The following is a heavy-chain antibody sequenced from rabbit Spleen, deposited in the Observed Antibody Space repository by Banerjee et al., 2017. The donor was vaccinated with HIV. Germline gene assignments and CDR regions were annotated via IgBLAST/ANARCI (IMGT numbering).Heavy chain of an antibody. Sequence: QSLEESGGDLVKPGASLTLTCAASGFSFSSGYYMCWVRQAPGKGLEWIACIVAGSGGTTYCASWAKGRFTISKTSSTTVTLQMTSLTAADTATYFCARFYAGYGDFGYAAMWGPGTLVTVS. D-gene: IGHD7-1*01. CDR1: GFSFSSGYY. J-gene: IGHJ4*01. CDR3: ARFYAGYGDFGYAAM. V-gene: IGHV1S40*01. CDR2: IVAGSGGTT.